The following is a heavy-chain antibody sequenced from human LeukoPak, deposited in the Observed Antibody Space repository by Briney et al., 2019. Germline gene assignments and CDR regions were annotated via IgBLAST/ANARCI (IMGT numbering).Heavy chain of an antibody. CDR3: ARRSAPCSSTSCYDYYYGMDV. CDR1: GGSFSGYY. V-gene: IGHV4-34*01. D-gene: IGHD2-2*01. Sequence: SETLSLTCAVYGGSFSGYYWSWIRQPPGKGLEWIGEINHSGSTNYNPSLKGRVTISVDTSKNQFSLKLSSVTAADTAVYYCARRSAPCSSTSCYDYYYGMDVWGQGTTVTVSS. CDR2: INHSGST. J-gene: IGHJ6*02.